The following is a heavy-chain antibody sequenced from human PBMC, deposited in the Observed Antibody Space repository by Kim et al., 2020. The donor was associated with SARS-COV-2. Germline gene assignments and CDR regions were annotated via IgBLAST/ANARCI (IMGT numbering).Heavy chain of an antibody. J-gene: IGHJ4*02. V-gene: IGHV4-39*01. D-gene: IGHD2-21*02. Sequence: SETLSLTCTVSGGSISSSSYYWGWIRQPPGKGLEWIGSIYYSGSTYYNPSLKSRVTISVDTSKNQFSLKLSSVTAAATAVYYCAIVVVTAIDYWGQGTLVTVSS. CDR3: AIVVVTAIDY. CDR1: GGSISSSSYY. CDR2: IYYSGST.